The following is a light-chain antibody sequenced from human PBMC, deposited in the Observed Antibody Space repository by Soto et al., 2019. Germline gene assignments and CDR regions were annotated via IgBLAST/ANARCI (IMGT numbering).Light chain of an antibody. V-gene: IGKV3-15*01. Sequence: EIVMTQSPANVSVSPGERATLSCRASESASRNLAWYQQKPGQAPRLLLYGASTSATGIPARFSGSGSGTEFTLTISSLQSEDFAVYYCQQFQKWPLTFGGGTNVEIK. CDR2: GAS. J-gene: IGKJ4*01. CDR3: QQFQKWPLT. CDR1: ESASRN.